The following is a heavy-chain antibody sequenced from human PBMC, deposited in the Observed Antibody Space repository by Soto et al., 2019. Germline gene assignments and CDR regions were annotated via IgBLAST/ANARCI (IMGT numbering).Heavy chain of an antibody. CDR2: IWHDGNNK. J-gene: IGHJ6*02. CDR1: GFTFSNYG. V-gene: IGHV3-33*01. CDR3: ASDLVGASDSYGLDV. D-gene: IGHD1-26*01. Sequence: AGGSLRLSCAASGFTFSNYGMHWVRQAPGKGLEWVAIIWHDGNNKYYADSVRGRFIISRDNSKNRLYLQMNSLRAEDTAVYYCASDLVGASDSYGLDVWGQGTTVTVSS.